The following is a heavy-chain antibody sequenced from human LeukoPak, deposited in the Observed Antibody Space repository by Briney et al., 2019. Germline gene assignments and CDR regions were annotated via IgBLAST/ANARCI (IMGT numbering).Heavy chain of an antibody. CDR1: GFTFSSYG. D-gene: IGHD4-11*01. Sequence: GGSLRLSCAASGFTFSSYGMNWVRQAPGKGLEWVAFIRYDGGNKYYADSVKGRFTISRDNSKNTLYLQMNSLRAEDTAVYYCAKDGNYGRPNYYYYYYMDVWGKGTTVTVSS. J-gene: IGHJ6*03. CDR2: IRYDGGNK. CDR3: AKDGNYGRPNYYYYYYMDV. V-gene: IGHV3-30*02.